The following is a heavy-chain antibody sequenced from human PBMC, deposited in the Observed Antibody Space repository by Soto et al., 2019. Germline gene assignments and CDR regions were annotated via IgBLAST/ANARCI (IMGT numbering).Heavy chain of an antibody. J-gene: IGHJ6*02. V-gene: IGHV5-10-1*01. CDR1: GYNFASYW. Sequence: GESLKISWQGSGYNFASYWISWVRQMPGKGLEWMGRIDPIDSYTNYSPSFQGHVTISADKSISTAYLQWSSLKASDTAMYYCARRYCSSASCPRNYYGMDVWCQGTTVTVSS. D-gene: IGHD2-2*01. CDR3: ARRYCSSASCPRNYYGMDV. CDR2: IDPIDSYT.